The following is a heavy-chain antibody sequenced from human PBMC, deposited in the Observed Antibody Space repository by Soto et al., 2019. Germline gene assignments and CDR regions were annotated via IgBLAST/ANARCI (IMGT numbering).Heavy chain of an antibody. J-gene: IGHJ6*02. CDR3: ARDKQGFSYGYGSQYFYYHGLDV. CDR2: IHFSGRT. V-gene: IGHV4-30-4*01. D-gene: IGHD5-18*01. Sequence: SETLSLTCIVSGDSINSGDYYWSWIRQPPGKGLEWIGNIHFSGRTYYSPSLKSRVTMSTDTSKNQFSLRLTYVTSADTAVYYCARDKQGFSYGYGSQYFYYHGLDVWGQGTTVTVS. CDR1: GDSINSGDYY.